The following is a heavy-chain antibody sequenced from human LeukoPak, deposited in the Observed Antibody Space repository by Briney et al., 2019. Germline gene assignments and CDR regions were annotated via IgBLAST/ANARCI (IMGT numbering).Heavy chain of an antibody. CDR3: AKKGLASAGRSPYFDY. CDR2: ISGSGGT. J-gene: IGHJ4*02. D-gene: IGHD6-13*01. V-gene: IGHV3-23*01. Sequence: GGSLRLSCAASGFTFSSYAMNWVRRAPGKGLEWVSAISGSGGTYYADSVKGRFTISRDNSKNTLYLQMNNLRAEDTAIYYCAKKGLASAGRSPYFDYWGQGALVTVPS. CDR1: GFTFSSYA.